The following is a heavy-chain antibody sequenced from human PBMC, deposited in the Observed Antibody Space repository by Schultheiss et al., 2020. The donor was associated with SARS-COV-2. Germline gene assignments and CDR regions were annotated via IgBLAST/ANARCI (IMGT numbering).Heavy chain of an antibody. D-gene: IGHD6-19*01. CDR2: IREGSSNA. J-gene: IGHJ4*02. Sequence: GESLKISCAASGFTFSSYAMSWVRQAPGKGLEWVSSIREGSSNAYYTDSLQGRSTISRDNAKNSLYLQMNSLRAEDTAVYYCARDQYPAVAGTGGFDYWGQGTLVTVSS. V-gene: IGHV3-21*01. CDR1: GFTFSSYA. CDR3: ARDQYPAVAGTGGFDY.